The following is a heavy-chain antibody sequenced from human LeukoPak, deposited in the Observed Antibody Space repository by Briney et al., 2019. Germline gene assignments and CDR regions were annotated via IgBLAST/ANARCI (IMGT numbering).Heavy chain of an antibody. V-gene: IGHV3-30*04. Sequence: PGGSLRLSCAASGFTFSSYAMHWVRQAPGKRLEWVAVISYDGSNKYYADSVKGRFTISRDNSKNTLYLQMNSLRAEDTAVYYCARAFSSLDSSSWADFDYWGQGTLVTVSS. J-gene: IGHJ4*02. CDR3: ARAFSSLDSSSWADFDY. CDR2: ISYDGSNK. CDR1: GFTFSSYA. D-gene: IGHD6-13*01.